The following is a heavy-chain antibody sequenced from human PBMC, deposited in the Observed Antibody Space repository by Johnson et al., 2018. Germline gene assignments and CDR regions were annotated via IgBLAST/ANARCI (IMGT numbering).Heavy chain of an antibody. V-gene: IGHV3-13*01. CDR2: LADAGDK. Sequence: VQLQESGGGLVQPGGSXRLSCAPSGFSLSTYDIHWGRQAAGTGLEWVSGLADAGDKTYSDSVRGRFTIFREKGENSVSLQMNSLRAGDKAVDYCASAGQLWGEDGMDVWGQGTTVIVSS. J-gene: IGHJ6*02. CDR1: GFSLSTYD. CDR3: ASAGQLWGEDGMDV. D-gene: IGHD5-18*01.